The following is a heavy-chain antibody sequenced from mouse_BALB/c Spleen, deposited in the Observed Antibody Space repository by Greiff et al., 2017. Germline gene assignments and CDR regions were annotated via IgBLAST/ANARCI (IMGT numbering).Heavy chain of an antibody. D-gene: IGHD2-3*01. CDR3: ARVIYDGYYYYAMDY. CDR2: ISSGGST. Sequence: EVKLMESGGGLVKPGGSLKLSCAASGFTFSSYAMSWVRQTPEKRLEWVASISSGGSTYYPDSVKGRFTISRDNARNILYLQMSSLRSEDTAMYYCARVIYDGYYYYAMDYWGQGTSVTVSS. V-gene: IGHV5-6-5*01. J-gene: IGHJ4*01. CDR1: GFTFSSYA.